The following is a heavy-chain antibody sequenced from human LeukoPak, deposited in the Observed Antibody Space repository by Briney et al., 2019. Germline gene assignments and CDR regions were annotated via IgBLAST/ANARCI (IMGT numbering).Heavy chain of an antibody. CDR3: ARSVVVPAAVFDY. Sequence: SETLSLTCTVSGGSISSSSYYWGWIRQPPGKGLEWIGSICYSGSTYYNPSLKSRVTISVDTSKNQFSLKLSSVTAADTAVYYCARSVVVPAAVFDYWGQGTLVTVSS. V-gene: IGHV4-39*01. D-gene: IGHD2-2*01. CDR2: ICYSGST. J-gene: IGHJ4*02. CDR1: GGSISSSSYY.